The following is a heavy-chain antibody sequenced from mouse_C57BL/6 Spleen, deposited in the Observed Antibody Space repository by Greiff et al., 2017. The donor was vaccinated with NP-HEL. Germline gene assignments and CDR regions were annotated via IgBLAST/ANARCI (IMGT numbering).Heavy chain of an antibody. CDR1: GYAFTNYS. CDR2: INPGSGGT. D-gene: IGHD3-2*02. J-gene: IGHJ4*01. CDR3: ARSSSDAMDY. Sequence: QVQLKESGAELVRPGTSVKVSCKASGYAFTNYSIEWVKQRPGQGLEWIGVINPGSGGTNYNEKFKGKATLTADKSSSTAYMQLSSLTSEDSAVYFCARSSSDAMDYWGQGTSVTVSS. V-gene: IGHV1-54*01.